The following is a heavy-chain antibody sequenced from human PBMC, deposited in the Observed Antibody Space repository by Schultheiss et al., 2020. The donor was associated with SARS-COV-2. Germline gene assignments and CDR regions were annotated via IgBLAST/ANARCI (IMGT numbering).Heavy chain of an antibody. Sequence: SETLSLTCTVSGGSISSGGYYWSWILQPAGKGLEWIGRIYTSGSTNYNPSLKSRVTISVDTSKNQFSLKLSSVTAADTAVYYCARDSGSGIYDYWGQGTLVTVSS. CDR2: IYTSGST. CDR3: ARDSGSGIYDY. CDR1: GGSISSGGYY. J-gene: IGHJ4*02. V-gene: IGHV4-61*02. D-gene: IGHD3-10*01.